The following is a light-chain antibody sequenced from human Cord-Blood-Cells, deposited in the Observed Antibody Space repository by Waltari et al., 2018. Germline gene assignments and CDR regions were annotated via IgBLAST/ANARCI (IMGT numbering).Light chain of an antibody. CDR3: QQSYSTPLT. Sequence: DIQMTQSPSSLSASVGDRVTITCRASQSIRSTLMWYQQKPRKAPKLLIYAASSLQSGVPSRFSGSGSGTDFTLTISSVQPEDFATYYCQQSYSTPLTFGGGTKVEIK. J-gene: IGKJ4*01. CDR1: QSIRST. V-gene: IGKV1-39*01. CDR2: AAS.